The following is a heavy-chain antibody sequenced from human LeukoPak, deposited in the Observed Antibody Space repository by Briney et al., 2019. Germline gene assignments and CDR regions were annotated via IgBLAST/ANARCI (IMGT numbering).Heavy chain of an antibody. CDR2: IYYSGST. D-gene: IGHD3-10*01. CDR1: GGSISSYY. V-gene: IGHV4-59*12. J-gene: IGHJ4*02. Sequence: PSETLSLTCTVSGGSISSYYWSWIRQPPGKGLEWVGYIYYSGSTYYNPSLKSRVTISIDTSKNQFSLKLSSVTAADTAVYYCARDHPGGEWFGELGYWGQGTLVTVSS. CDR3: ARDHPGGEWFGELGY.